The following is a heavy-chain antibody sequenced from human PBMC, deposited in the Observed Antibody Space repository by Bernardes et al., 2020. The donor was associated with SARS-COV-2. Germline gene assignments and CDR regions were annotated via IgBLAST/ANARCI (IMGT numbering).Heavy chain of an antibody. J-gene: IGHJ6*02. Sequence: WVSLRLTCTVSGGSVSSSSYFWGWIRQPKGKGLEWIGNIYYSGSTYYNPSLKSRVTISVDTSKNQFSLRLSSVTAADTAVYYCARRPSASGSGMDVWGQGTTVTVSS. CDR2: IYYSGST. V-gene: IGHV4-39*01. CDR1: GGSVSSSSYF. CDR3: ARRPSASGSGMDV.